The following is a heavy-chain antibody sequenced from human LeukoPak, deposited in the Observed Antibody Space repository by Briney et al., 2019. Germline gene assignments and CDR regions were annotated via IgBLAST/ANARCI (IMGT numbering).Heavy chain of an antibody. J-gene: IGHJ5*02. Sequence: SETLSPTCTVSGDSISSGDYSWSWIRQPSGKGLEWIGYIFHSGSSYYNPSLKSRVTISVDKSKNQFSLRLTSVTAADTAVYYCARELWFVNAPGSWFDPWGQGTLVTVSS. V-gene: IGHV4-30-2*01. D-gene: IGHD3-10*01. CDR2: IFHSGSS. CDR3: ARELWFVNAPGSWFDP. CDR1: GDSISSGDYS.